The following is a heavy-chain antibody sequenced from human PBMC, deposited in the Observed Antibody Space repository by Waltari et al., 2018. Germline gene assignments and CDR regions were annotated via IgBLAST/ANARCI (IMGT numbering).Heavy chain of an antibody. CDR2: ISSSSSTI. Sequence: EVQLVESGGGLVQPGGSLRVSCEALECNFSNYNMHLVRQAPGQGLEWISYISSSSSTIYYADSVKGRFTISRDNAKNSLYLQMNSLRDEDTAVYYCARDDYGCSGYVPWGQGTLVTVSS. J-gene: IGHJ4*02. CDR1: ECNFSNYN. CDR3: ARDDYGCSGYVP. D-gene: IGHD3-22*01. V-gene: IGHV3-48*02.